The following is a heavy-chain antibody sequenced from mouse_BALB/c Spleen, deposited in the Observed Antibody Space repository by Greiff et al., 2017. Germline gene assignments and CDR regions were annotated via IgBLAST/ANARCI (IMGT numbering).Heavy chain of an antibody. CDR3: ARVSLTTDFDY. CDR2: IRNKANGYTT. D-gene: IGHD1-1*01. Sequence: EVKLQESGGGLVQPGGSLRLSCATSGFTFTDYYMSWVRQPPGKALEWLGFIRNKANGYTTEYSASVKGRFTISRDNSQSILYLQMNTLRAEDSATYYCARVSLTTDFDYWGQGTTLTVSS. V-gene: IGHV7-3*02. J-gene: IGHJ2*01. CDR1: GFTFTDYY.